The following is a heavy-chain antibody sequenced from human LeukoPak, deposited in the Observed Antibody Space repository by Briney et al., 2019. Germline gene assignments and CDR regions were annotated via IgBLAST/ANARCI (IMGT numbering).Heavy chain of an antibody. Sequence: GGSLRLSCAASGFTFSSYEMNWVRQAPGKGLEWVSYISSSGSTIYYADSVKGRFTISRDNAKNSLYLQMNSLRAEDTAVYYCAREHYFYHMDGWGEGTTVTVSS. V-gene: IGHV3-48*03. CDR2: ISSSGSTI. CDR3: AREHYFYHMDG. J-gene: IGHJ6*03. CDR1: GFTFSSYE.